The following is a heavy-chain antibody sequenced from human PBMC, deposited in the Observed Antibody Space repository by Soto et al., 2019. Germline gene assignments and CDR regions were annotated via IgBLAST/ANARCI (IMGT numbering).Heavy chain of an antibody. D-gene: IGHD6-13*01. J-gene: IGHJ6*02. Sequence: PSETLSLTCAVSGGSFNGYSWNWIRQPPGKGLESIGYIFSSGTTKYNPSLKSRLIISIDMPKGQFSLKLTSVTADDTAVYYCARGRPAGSLYVVDMWGQGTTVTVSS. V-gene: IGHV4-59*01. CDR3: ARGRPAGSLYVVDM. CDR1: GGSFNGYS. CDR2: IFSSGTT.